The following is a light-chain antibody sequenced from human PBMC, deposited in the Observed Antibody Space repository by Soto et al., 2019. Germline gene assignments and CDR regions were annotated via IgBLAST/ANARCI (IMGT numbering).Light chain of an antibody. V-gene: IGKV3-11*01. J-gene: IGKJ4*01. CDR2: DAS. CDR3: QQRSNWPGT. Sequence: EIVLTQSPATLSLSPGERATLSCRASQSVSSYLAWYQQKPGQAPRLLIYDASNRATGIPARFSGSGSGTDFTLTISSLEPEDFAVYYCQQRSNWPGTFGGGTTVEIK. CDR1: QSVSSY.